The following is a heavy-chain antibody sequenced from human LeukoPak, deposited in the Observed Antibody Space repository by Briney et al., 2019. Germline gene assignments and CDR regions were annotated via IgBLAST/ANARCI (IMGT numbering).Heavy chain of an antibody. CDR2: IYTSGST. CDR1: GASISSYY. D-gene: IGHD2-2*01. V-gene: IGHV4-4*07. Sequence: PSETLSLTCTVSGASISSYYWSWFRQPAGKGLEWIGRIYTSGSTNYNLSLKSRVTMSVDTSKNQFSLNLSSVTAADTAAYYCARGLYQDFDYWGQGTLVTVSS. J-gene: IGHJ4*02. CDR3: ARGLYQDFDY.